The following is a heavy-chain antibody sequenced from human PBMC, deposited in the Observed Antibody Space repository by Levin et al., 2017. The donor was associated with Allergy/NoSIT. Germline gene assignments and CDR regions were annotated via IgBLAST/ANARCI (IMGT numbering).Heavy chain of an antibody. CDR1: GFTFSSYS. D-gene: IGHD3-10*01. Sequence: GGSLRLSCAASGFTFSSYSMNWVRQAPGKGLEWVSSISSSSSYIYYADSVKGRFTISRDNAKNSLYLQMNSLRAEDTAVYYCARAYEWGSGSYYWNAFDIWGQGTMVTVSS. J-gene: IGHJ3*02. CDR3: ARAYEWGSGSYYWNAFDI. V-gene: IGHV3-21*01. CDR2: ISSSSSYI.